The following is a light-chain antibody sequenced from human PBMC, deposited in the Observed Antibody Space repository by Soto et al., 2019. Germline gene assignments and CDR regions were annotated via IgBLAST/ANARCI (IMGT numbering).Light chain of an antibody. CDR1: SSDVGSYNF. J-gene: IGLJ3*02. Sequence: QSVLTQPASVSGSPGQSITISCTGTSSDVGSYNFVSWYQQHPGKAPKLMIYEGSERPSGVSNRFSGSKSGNTASLTISGLQAEDEAYYYCCSYAGSSPWVFGGGTKLTVL. CDR2: EGS. CDR3: CSYAGSSPWV. V-gene: IGLV2-23*01.